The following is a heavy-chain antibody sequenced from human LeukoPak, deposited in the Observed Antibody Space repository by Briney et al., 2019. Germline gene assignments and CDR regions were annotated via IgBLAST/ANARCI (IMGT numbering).Heavy chain of an antibody. Sequence: GGPLRLPCVPSGFTFTFHDIPGVRQPARKELHGVSTMGTTPDTLFAESVQGRFTISRDNAQNSVYLQMNSLRAGDTAVYYCARECRDSRCPGHQENNGLDVWGQGATVTVSS. CDR3: ARECRDSRCPGHQENNGLDV. D-gene: IGHD2-21*01. V-gene: IGHV3-13*01. CDR1: GFTFTFHD. J-gene: IGHJ6*02. CDR2: MGTTPDT.